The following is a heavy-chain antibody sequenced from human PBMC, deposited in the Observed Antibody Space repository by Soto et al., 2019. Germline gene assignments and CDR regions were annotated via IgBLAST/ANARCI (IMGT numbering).Heavy chain of an antibody. D-gene: IGHD3-10*01. CDR3: AKDGGSGTYSPYYFDS. Sequence: GGSLRLSCAASGFTFSDKYMGWIRQAPGKGLEWVSYISSSSSYTKYGDSVKGRFTISRDNAKNSLYLQMNSLRAEDTAVYYCAKDGGSGTYSPYYFDSWGQGTLVTVSS. J-gene: IGHJ4*02. V-gene: IGHV3-11*06. CDR1: GFTFSDKY. CDR2: ISSSSSYT.